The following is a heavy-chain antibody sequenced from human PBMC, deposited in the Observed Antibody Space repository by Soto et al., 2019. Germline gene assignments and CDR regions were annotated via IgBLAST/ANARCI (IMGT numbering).Heavy chain of an antibody. CDR2: IHGGGGST. J-gene: IGHJ4*02. CDR1: GFSFRKYA. Sequence: PGGSLRLSCAASGFSFRKYAMSWARQAPGKGLEWVSSIHGGGGSTYYADTVKGRFTISRDNSKNTLYLQMDSLIAEDTAVYYCAKLAAGTFHGRYQVFDYWGQRTLLTVSS. D-gene: IGHD6-13*01. CDR3: AKLAAGTFHGRYQVFDY. V-gene: IGHV3-23*01.